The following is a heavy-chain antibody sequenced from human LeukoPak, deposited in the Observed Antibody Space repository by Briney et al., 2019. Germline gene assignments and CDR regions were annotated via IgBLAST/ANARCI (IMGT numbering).Heavy chain of an antibody. Sequence: ASVKVSCKASGYTFTSYGISWVRQAPGQGLEWMGWISAYNGNTNYAQKLQGRVTMTTDTSTSTAYMELRSLRSDDTAVYYCARTPSTSNSGSYSPYFDYWGQGTLVTVSS. CDR1: GYTFTSYG. CDR3: ARTPSTSNSGSYSPYFDY. J-gene: IGHJ4*02. V-gene: IGHV1-18*01. CDR2: ISAYNGNT. D-gene: IGHD1-26*01.